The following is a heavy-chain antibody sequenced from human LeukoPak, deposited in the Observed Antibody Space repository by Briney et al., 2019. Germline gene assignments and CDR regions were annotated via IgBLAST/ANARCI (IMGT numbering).Heavy chain of an antibody. CDR2: IRYDGSNK. V-gene: IGHV3-30*02. J-gene: IGHJ4*02. D-gene: IGHD3-22*01. CDR1: GFTFSSYG. Sequence: GGSLRLSYAASGFTFSSYGMHWVRQAPGKGLEWVAFIRYDGSNKYYADPVKGRFTISRDNSKNTLYLQMNSLRAEDTAVYYCAKDLVGYYYDSSGYYDYWGQGTLVTVSS. CDR3: AKDLVGYYYDSSGYYDY.